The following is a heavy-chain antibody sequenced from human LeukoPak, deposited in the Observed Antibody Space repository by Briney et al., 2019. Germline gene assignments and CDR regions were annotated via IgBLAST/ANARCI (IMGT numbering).Heavy chain of an antibody. D-gene: IGHD2/OR15-2a*01. V-gene: IGHV3-7*01. CDR1: GFTFSRNW. Sequence: GGSLRLSCEASGFTFSRNWMSWVRQAPGKGLEWVASINPDGSQKFYVDSVEGRFTISRDNTKSSLYLEMNSLGAEDTAMYYCAKLLGTVTTYDYWGQGIRVTVSS. CDR3: AKLLGTVTTYDY. CDR2: INPDGSQK. J-gene: IGHJ4*02.